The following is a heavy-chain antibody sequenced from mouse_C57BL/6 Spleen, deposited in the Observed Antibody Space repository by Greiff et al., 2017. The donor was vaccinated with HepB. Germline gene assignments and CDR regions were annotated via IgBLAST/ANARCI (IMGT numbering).Heavy chain of an antibody. Sequence: VQLQQPGAELVKPGASVKLSCKASGYTFTSYWMHWVKQRPGQGLEWIGMIHPNSGSTNYNEKFKSKATLTVDKSSSTAYMQLSSLTSEDSAVYYCAREGDYSKDFDYWGQGTTLTVSS. J-gene: IGHJ2*01. V-gene: IGHV1-64*01. CDR2: IHPNSGST. CDR3: AREGDYSKDFDY. CDR1: GYTFTSYW. D-gene: IGHD2-5*01.